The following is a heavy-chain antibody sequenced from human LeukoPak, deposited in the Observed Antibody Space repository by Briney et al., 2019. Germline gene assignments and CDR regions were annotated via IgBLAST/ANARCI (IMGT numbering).Heavy chain of an antibody. CDR2: INHSGST. V-gene: IGHV4-34*01. Sequence: SETLSLTCAVYGGSFSGYYWSWIRQPPGKGLEWIGEINHSGSTNYNPSLKSRVTISVDTSKNQFSLKLSSVTAADTAVYYCARDEVAVAGKGRMDWFDPWGQGTLVTVSS. CDR3: ARDEVAVAGKGRMDWFDP. D-gene: IGHD6-19*01. CDR1: GGSFSGYY. J-gene: IGHJ5*02.